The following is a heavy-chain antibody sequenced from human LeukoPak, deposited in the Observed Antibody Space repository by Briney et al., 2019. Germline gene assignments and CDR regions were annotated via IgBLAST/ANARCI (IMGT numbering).Heavy chain of an antibody. CDR1: GFNVSTNY. Sequence: PGRSLRLSCAASGFNVSTNYMTWVRQAPGKGPEWVSIIYSGGRTYYAESVKGRFTISRDNSKNTLSLQMNSLRAEDTAVYYCAKGRGSSWFTSSYSIDVWGKGTTVTVSS. J-gene: IGHJ6*03. CDR3: AKGRGSSWFTSSYSIDV. CDR2: IYSGGRT. V-gene: IGHV3-53*05. D-gene: IGHD6-13*01.